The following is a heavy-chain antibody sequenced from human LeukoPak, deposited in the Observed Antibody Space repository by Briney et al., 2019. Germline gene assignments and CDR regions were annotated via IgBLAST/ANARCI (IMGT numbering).Heavy chain of an antibody. CDR2: INHSGST. J-gene: IGHJ4*02. CDR1: GGSFSGYY. D-gene: IGHD2-8*01. Sequence: SETLSLTCAVYGGSFSGYYWSWIRQPPGKGLEWIGEINHSGSTNYNPSLKSRVTISVDTSKNQFSLKLSSVTAADTAVYYCAKSLAYAMGLHWGQGTPVTVSS. V-gene: IGHV4-34*01. CDR3: AKSLAYAMGLH.